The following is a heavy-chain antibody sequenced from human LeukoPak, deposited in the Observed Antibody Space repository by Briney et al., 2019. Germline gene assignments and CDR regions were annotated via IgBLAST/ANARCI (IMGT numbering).Heavy chain of an antibody. CDR2: ISWNSGSI. CDR3: AKDPRKYYYGSGIDY. Sequence: PGGSLRLSCAASGFTFDDYAMHWVWQAPGKGLERVAGISWNSGSIGYADSVKGRFTISRDNAKNSLYLQMNSLGAEDTALYYCAKDPRKYYYGSGIDYWGQGTLVTVSS. V-gene: IGHV3-9*01. CDR1: GFTFDDYA. D-gene: IGHD3-10*01. J-gene: IGHJ4*02.